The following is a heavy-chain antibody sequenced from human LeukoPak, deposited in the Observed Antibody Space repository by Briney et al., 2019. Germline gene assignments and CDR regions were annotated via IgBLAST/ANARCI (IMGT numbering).Heavy chain of an antibody. CDR1: GFTFSTYG. D-gene: IGHD3-10*01. CDR2: IWNDGSDM. Sequence: GGSLRLSCAASGFTFSTYGMHWVRQAPGKGLEWVALIWNDGSDMSYADSVKGRFTISRDNSKNTLDLQMNSLRAEDMAVYYCARGPWASGTQITSLDLWGRGTLVTVSS. J-gene: IGHJ2*01. V-gene: IGHV3-33*08. CDR3: ARGPWASGTQITSLDL.